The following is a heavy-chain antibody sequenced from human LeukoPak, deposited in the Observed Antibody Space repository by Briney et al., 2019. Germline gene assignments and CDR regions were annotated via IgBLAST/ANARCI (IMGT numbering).Heavy chain of an antibody. Sequence: PLETLSLTCAVYGGSFSGYYWSWIRQPPGKGLEWIGEINHSGSTNYNPSLKSRVTISVDTSKNQFSLKLSSVTAADTAVYYCARSRGYSSGWYGDYWGQGTLVTVSS. D-gene: IGHD6-19*01. CDR1: GGSFSGYY. J-gene: IGHJ4*02. V-gene: IGHV4-34*01. CDR3: ARSRGYSSGWYGDY. CDR2: INHSGST.